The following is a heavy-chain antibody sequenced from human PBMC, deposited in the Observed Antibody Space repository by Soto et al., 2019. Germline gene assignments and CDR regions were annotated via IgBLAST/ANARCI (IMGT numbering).Heavy chain of an antibody. V-gene: IGHV3-30*03. CDR1: EFTFRSYA. CDR2: ISFDGSKE. Sequence: GGSLRLSCEASEFTFRSYAMHGVRQAPGRGLEWVALISFDGSKEYYADSVKGRFIISRDNSRSMVYLQMDSLRPDDTAIYYCARPIPRWSYHYGMDVWGQGTTVTVSS. J-gene: IGHJ6*02. D-gene: IGHD2-15*01. CDR3: ARPIPRWSYHYGMDV.